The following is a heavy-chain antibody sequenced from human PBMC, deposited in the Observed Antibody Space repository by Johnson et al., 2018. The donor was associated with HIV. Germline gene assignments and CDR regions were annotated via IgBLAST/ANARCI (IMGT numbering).Heavy chain of an antibody. CDR2: ISYDGNNK. CDR1: GFTFSNYA. D-gene: IGHD1-26*01. V-gene: IGHV3-30-3*01. CDR3: AKDMRQWELLDAFDI. J-gene: IGHJ3*02. Sequence: VQLVESGGGVVQPGRSLRLSCAASGFTFSNYAMHWVRQAPGKGLEWVAVISYDGNNKYYADSVKGRFTISRDNSKNTLYLQMNSLRAEDTAVYYCAKDMRQWELLDAFDIWGQGTMVTVSS.